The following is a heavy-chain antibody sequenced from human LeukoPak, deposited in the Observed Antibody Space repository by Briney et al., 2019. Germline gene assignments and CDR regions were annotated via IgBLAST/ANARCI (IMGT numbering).Heavy chain of an antibody. Sequence: SSETLSLTCAVSGGSISSSNWWSWVRQPPGKGLEWIGEIYHSGSTYFNPSLKSRVTISVDRSKNQFSLKLSSVTAADTAVYYCARDGSSGYFLAYWGQGILVTVSS. D-gene: IGHD3-22*01. CDR3: ARDGSSGYFLAY. CDR1: GGSISSSNW. V-gene: IGHV4-4*02. CDR2: IYHSGST. J-gene: IGHJ4*02.